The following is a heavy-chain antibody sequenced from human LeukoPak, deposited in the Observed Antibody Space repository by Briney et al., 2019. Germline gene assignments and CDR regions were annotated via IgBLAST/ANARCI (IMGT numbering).Heavy chain of an antibody. J-gene: IGHJ6*02. V-gene: IGHV4-59*08. CDR3: ARLRASYYYYYGTDV. CDR1: GGSTSSYY. CDR2: IYYSGST. Sequence: SETLSLTCTVSGGSTSSYYWSWIRQPPGKGLEWIGYIYYSGSTNYNPSLKSRVTISVDTSKNQFSLKLSSVTAADTAVYYCARLRASYYYYYGTDVWGQGTTVTVSS.